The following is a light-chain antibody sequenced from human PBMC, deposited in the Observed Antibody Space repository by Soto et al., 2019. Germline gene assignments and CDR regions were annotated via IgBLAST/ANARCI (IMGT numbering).Light chain of an antibody. J-gene: IGLJ1*01. V-gene: IGLV2-14*01. CDR1: SSDVGGCNY. CDR2: EVS. Sequence: QSALTQPASVSGSPGQSITISCTGTSSDVGGCNYVSWYQQHPDKAPKLIIYEVSNRPSGVSNRFSGSKSGNTASLTISGLQAEDEADYYCNSYTSKSTGVFGTGTKLTVL. CDR3: NSYTSKSTGV.